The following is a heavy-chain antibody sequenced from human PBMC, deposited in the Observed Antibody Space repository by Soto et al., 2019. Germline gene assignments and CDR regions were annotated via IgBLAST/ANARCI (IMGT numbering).Heavy chain of an antibody. CDR1: GFSFSTYS. CDR2: IVRRSDI. CDR3: ALQETAWPLAYGLEV. Sequence: PGGSLRLSCEASGFSFSTYSMHWVRQAPGKGLEWVSSIVRRSDIYYADSVKGRFTISRDNAKNSVSLQMNSLRDEDTAVYYCALQETAWPLAYGLEVWGQGTTVTVSS. V-gene: IGHV3-21*01. D-gene: IGHD2-21*02. J-gene: IGHJ6*02.